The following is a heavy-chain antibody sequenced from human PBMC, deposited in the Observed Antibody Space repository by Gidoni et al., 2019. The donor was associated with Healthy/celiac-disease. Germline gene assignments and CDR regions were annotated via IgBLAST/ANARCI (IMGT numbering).Heavy chain of an antibody. V-gene: IGHV1-24*01. CDR1: GYTLTALS. CDR2: FDPEDGET. D-gene: IGHD3-3*01. J-gene: IGHJ2*01. Sequence: QVRLVQSGAEVKKPGASVTVSCKGSGYTLTALSMHWVRQAPGKGLEWMGGFDPEDGETIYAQKFQGRVTMTEDTSTDTAYMELSSLRAEDTAVYYCATVDLEYWYFDLWGRGTLVTVSS. CDR3: ATVDLEYWYFDL.